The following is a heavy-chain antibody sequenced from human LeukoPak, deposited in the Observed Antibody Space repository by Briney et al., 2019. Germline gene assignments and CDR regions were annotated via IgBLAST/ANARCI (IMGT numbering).Heavy chain of an antibody. CDR1: GFTLSSFL. V-gene: IGHV3-7*01. J-gene: IGHJ4*02. Sequence: PGGSLRLSCAASGFTLSSFLMSWVRQAPGKGLEVVANIQQDGGEKSYVDSVKGRFTISRDNAKNSLYLQMNSLRAEDTAVYYCARDLRGDYYAYWGQGTLLTVSS. CDR3: ARDLRGDYYAY. D-gene: IGHD4-17*01. CDR2: IQQDGGEK.